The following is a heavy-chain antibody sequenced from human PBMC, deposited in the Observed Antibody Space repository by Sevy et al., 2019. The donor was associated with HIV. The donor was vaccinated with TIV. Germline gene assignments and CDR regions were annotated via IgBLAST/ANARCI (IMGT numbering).Heavy chain of an antibody. CDR1: GGSISSYY. Sequence: SESLSLTCTVSGGSISSYYWSWIRQPPGKGLEWIGYIYYSGSTNYNPSLKSRVTISVDTSKNQFSLKLSSVTAADTAVYYCARDDGDGMDVWGQGTTVTVSS. D-gene: IGHD3-10*01. CDR3: ARDDGDGMDV. CDR2: IYYSGST. V-gene: IGHV4-59*01. J-gene: IGHJ6*02.